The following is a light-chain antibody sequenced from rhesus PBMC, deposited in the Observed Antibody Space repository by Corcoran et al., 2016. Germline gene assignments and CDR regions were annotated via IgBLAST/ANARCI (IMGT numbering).Light chain of an antibody. CDR1: QGISSY. Sequence: DIQMTQSPSSLSASVGDTVTITCRASQGISSYLNWFQQKPGKAPKLLIYAASSLESGVPSRFSGSGSVTECTLTISSLQPEDFAAYYCLQHNSYPFTFGPGTKLDIK. CDR2: AAS. J-gene: IGKJ3*01. V-gene: IGKV1-28*01. CDR3: LQHNSYPFT.